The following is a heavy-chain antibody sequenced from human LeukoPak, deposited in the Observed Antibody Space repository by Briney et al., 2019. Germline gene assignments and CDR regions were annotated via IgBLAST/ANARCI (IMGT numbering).Heavy chain of an antibody. J-gene: IGHJ3*02. D-gene: IGHD3-10*01. Sequence: PSGTLSLTCAVSGGSISSSNWWSWVRQPPGKGLDWIGEICHSGSTNYNPSLKSRVTISVDKSKNQFSLKVSSVTAADTAVYYCARIPLVWSSPKGAFDIWGQGTMVTVSS. CDR3: ARIPLVWSSPKGAFDI. CDR2: ICHSGST. CDR1: GGSISSSNW. V-gene: IGHV4-4*02.